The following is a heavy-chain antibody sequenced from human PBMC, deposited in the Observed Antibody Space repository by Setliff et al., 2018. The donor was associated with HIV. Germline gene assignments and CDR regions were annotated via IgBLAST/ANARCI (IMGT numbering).Heavy chain of an antibody. CDR2: VVPTIHEA. V-gene: IGHV1-69*13. CDR3: ARGADASGYFYRECFQH. D-gene: IGHD3-22*01. Sequence: SVKVSCKASGVTFNYSFITWVRQAPGQGLEWMGGVVPTIHEATYAQKFQGRVTITADESATAVYMEMSGLTSEDTAIYYCARGADASGYFYRECFQHWGQGTLVTVSS. J-gene: IGHJ1*01. CDR1: GVTFNYSF.